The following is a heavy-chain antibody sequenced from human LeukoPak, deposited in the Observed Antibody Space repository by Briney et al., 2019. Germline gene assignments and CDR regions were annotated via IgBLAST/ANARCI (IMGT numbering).Heavy chain of an antibody. CDR2: ISYDGSNK. V-gene: IGHV3-30*18. J-gene: IGHJ4*02. CDR1: GFTFSSYG. D-gene: IGHD2-2*01. CDR3: AKRRGIVVVPAAILTPSLDY. Sequence: SGGSLRLSCAASGFTFSSYGMHWVRQAPGKGLEWVAVISYDGSNKYYADSVKGRFTISRDNSKNTLYLQMYSLRAEDTAVYYCAKRRGIVVVPAAILTPSLDYWGQGTLVTVSS.